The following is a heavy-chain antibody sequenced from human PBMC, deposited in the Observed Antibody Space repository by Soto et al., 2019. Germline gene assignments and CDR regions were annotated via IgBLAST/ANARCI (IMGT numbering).Heavy chain of an antibody. V-gene: IGHV4-30-4*01. CDR1: GGSISSTNFY. CDR3: AREGIAARPLYYYGMDV. Sequence: SETLSLTCTVSGGSISSTNFYWSWIRQPPGKGLEWIGYIYYSGSTYHNPSLKSRVTISVDTSKNQFSLKLSSVTAADTAVYYCAREGIAARPLYYYGMDVWGQGTTVTVSS. J-gene: IGHJ6*02. D-gene: IGHD6-6*01. CDR2: IYYSGST.